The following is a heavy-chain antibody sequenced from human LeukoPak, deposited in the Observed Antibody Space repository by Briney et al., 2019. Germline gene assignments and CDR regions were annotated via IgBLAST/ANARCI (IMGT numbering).Heavy chain of an antibody. CDR2: INHSGRT. J-gene: IGHJ4*02. D-gene: IGHD3-10*01. Sequence: PGGSLRLSCAASGFTFSSYSMNWIRQPPGKGLEWIGEINHSGRTNYNPSLKSRVTISVDTSKKQFSLKLSSVTAADTAVYYCARGVDYYGVWGQGTLVTVSS. CDR3: ARGVDYYGV. CDR1: GFTFSSYS. V-gene: IGHV4-34*01.